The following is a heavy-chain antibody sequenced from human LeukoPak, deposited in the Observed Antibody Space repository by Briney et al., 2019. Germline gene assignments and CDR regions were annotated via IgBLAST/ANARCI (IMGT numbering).Heavy chain of an antibody. V-gene: IGHV3-49*03. CDR2: IRSKAYGGTT. J-gene: IGHJ4*02. Sequence: GGSLRLSCTASGFTFGDFAMSWFRQAPGKGLEWVGFIRSKAYGGTTEYAASVKGRFTISRDDSKSIAYLQMNGLKTEDTAVYYCTRDDRYCSSSSCSYFDYWGQGTLVTVSS. CDR3: TRDDRYCSSSSCSYFDY. CDR1: GFTFGDFA. D-gene: IGHD2-2*01.